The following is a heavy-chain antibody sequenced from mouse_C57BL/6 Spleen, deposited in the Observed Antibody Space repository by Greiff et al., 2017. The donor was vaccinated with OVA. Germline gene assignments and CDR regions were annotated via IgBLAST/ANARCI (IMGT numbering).Heavy chain of an antibody. Sequence: QVQLQQSGAELVRPGASVTLSCTASGYTFTDYDMHWVKQTPVHGLEWIGAIDPATGGTAYNQKFQGKATLTADTSSSTAYMELRSLTSEDSAVYYCTRGDCYGSRRGAMDYWGQGTSVTVSS. CDR2: IDPATGGT. J-gene: IGHJ4*01. V-gene: IGHV1-15*01. CDR3: TRGDCYGSRRGAMDY. CDR1: GYTFTDYD. D-gene: IGHD1-1*01.